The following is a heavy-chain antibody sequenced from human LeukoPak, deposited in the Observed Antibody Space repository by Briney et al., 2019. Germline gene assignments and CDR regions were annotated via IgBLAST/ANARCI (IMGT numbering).Heavy chain of an antibody. CDR3: ARAVLWFGELLSGYYYMDV. Sequence: PSETLSLTCTVSGASITDYYWSWIRQPPGKGLEWIGEINHSGSTNYNPSLKSRVTISVDTSKNQFSLKLSSVTAADTAVYYCARAVLWFGELLSGYYYMDVWGKGTTVTVSS. D-gene: IGHD3-10*01. J-gene: IGHJ6*03. V-gene: IGHV4-34*01. CDR2: INHSGST. CDR1: GASITDYY.